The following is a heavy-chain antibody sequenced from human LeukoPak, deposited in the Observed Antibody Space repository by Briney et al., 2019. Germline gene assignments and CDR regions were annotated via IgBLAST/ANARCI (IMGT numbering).Heavy chain of an antibody. CDR3: ARGYCSGGSCYWSAFDI. Sequence: GASVKVSCKASGYTFTSYAMHWVRQAPGQRLEWMGWINAGNGNTKYSQKFQGRVTITRDTSASTAYMELSSLRSEDTAVYYCARGYCSGGSCYWSAFDIWGQGTMVTVSS. V-gene: IGHV1-3*01. CDR2: INAGNGNT. J-gene: IGHJ3*02. D-gene: IGHD2-15*01. CDR1: GYTFTSYA.